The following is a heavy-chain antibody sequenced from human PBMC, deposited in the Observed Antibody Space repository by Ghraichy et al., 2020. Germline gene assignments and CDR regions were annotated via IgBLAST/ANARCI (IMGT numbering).Heavy chain of an antibody. J-gene: IGHJ4*02. CDR3: AKDPWQGIFRVVEIDY. CDR2: ISGSAGST. Sequence: LTCAASGFSFSRYAMSWVRQAPGKGLEWVSSISGSAGSTYYADSVKGRFTISRDNSKNTLYLQMNSLRVEDTAVYYCAKDPWQGIFRVVEIDYWGQGTLVTVSS. V-gene: IGHV3-23*01. CDR1: GFSFSRYA. D-gene: IGHD3-3*01.